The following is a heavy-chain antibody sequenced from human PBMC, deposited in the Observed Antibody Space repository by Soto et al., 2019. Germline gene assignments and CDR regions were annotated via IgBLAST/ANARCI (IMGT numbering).Heavy chain of an antibody. V-gene: IGHV1-3*04. Sequence: QVQLVQSGAEEKKPGASVKVSCKASGYTFSNYAIHWVRQAPGQRLEWMGWINTGNDNTKYSQKLQGRVTITRDTSASTAYMELSNLRSEDTAVYYCTRTMVRGVTAYYYCGMDVWGQGTTVTVSS. CDR1: GYTFSNYA. CDR3: TRTMVRGVTAYYYCGMDV. CDR2: INTGNDNT. D-gene: IGHD3-10*01. J-gene: IGHJ6*02.